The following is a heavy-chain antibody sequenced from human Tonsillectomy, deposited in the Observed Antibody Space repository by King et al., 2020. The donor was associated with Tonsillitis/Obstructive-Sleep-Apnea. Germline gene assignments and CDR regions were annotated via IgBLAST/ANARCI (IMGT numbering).Heavy chain of an antibody. V-gene: IGHV3-48*02. CDR3: ARDHPMGRYWYFDL. D-gene: IGHD2-8*01. CDR2: ISRSSSTI. CDR1: GFTFSSDS. J-gene: IGHJ2*01. Sequence: DGQLVQSGGGLVQPGGSLRLSCAASGFTFSSDSLNWVRQAPGKGLELVSYISRSSSTIYYADSVNGRFTISRDNAKNSLYLQMNSLRDEDTAVYYCARDHPMGRYWYFDLWGRGTLVTVSS.